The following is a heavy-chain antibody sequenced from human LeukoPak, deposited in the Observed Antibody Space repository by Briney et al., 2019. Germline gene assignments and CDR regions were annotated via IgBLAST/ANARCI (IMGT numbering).Heavy chain of an antibody. CDR1: GFTISSYS. Sequence: QSGGSLRLSCAASGFTISSYSMNWVRQAPGKGLEWVSYISSSSSTIYYADSVKGRFTISRDNSKNTLYLQMNSLRAEDTAVYYCAKDFFPGLLPWSFDYWGQGTLVTVSS. CDR2: ISSSSSTI. J-gene: IGHJ4*02. V-gene: IGHV3-48*01. CDR3: AKDFFPGLLPWSFDY. D-gene: IGHD2-21*02.